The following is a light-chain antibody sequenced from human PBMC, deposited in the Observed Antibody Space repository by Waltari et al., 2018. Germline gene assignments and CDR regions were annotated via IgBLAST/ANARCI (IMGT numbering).Light chain of an antibody. J-gene: IGKJ1*01. CDR2: HSS. CDR1: QDISTS. CDR3: QQGDTSPPT. V-gene: IGKV1-12*01. Sequence: EIHMTQSPSSVSASVGDRVSISCRASQDISTSLAWYQQKSGKAPSLLIYHSSTLQSGVPSRFSRAGTGTDFTLTINNLHPEDFATYFCQQGDTSPPTFGPGTKVELK.